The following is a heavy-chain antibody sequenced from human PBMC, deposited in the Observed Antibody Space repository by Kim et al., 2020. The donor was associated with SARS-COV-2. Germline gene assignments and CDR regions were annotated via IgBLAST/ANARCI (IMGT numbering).Heavy chain of an antibody. CDR3: ARARGGSYYYGMDV. Sequence: YEDSVKGRFTIARDNSKNTRYLQMNSLRAEDTAVYYCARARGGSYYYGMDVWGQGTTVTVSS. D-gene: IGHD1-26*01. V-gene: IGHV3-30*01. J-gene: IGHJ6*02.